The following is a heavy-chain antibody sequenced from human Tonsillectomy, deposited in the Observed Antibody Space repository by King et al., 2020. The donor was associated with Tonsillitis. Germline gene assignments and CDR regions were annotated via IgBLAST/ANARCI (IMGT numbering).Heavy chain of an antibody. Sequence: VQLVESGGGVVQPGRSLRLSCAASGFSFSNFALHWVRQAPGKGLEWVAVISYDGTNKYYADSVKGRFTISRDISKDTLFLQMNSLRGEDTAVYYCARGQNFDWLSNYYYMDVWGKGTTVTVSS. CDR2: ISYDGTNK. CDR3: ARGQNFDWLSNYYYMDV. J-gene: IGHJ6*03. D-gene: IGHD3-9*01. CDR1: GFSFSNFA. V-gene: IGHV3-30-3*01.